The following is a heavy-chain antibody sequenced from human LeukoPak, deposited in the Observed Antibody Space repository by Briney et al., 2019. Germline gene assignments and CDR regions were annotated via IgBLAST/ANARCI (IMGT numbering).Heavy chain of an antibody. CDR2: ISDSGGST. Sequence: GGSLRLSCAASGFTFSSYAMSWVRQGPGKGLEWVSAISDSGGSTYYADSVTGRFTVSRDDSKNTLYLQMNSLRAEDTAVYYCAKDLHSSSWYNYFQHWGQGTLVTVSS. V-gene: IGHV3-23*01. J-gene: IGHJ1*01. CDR3: AKDLHSSSWYNYFQH. D-gene: IGHD6-13*01. CDR1: GFTFSSYA.